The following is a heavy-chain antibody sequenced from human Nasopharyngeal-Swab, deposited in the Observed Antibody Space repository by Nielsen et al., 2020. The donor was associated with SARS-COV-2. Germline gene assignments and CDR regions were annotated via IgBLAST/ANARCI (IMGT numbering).Heavy chain of an antibody. CDR1: GFTFSSYN. CDR2: ISSGGSYI. CDR3: ARALGYSYGKDAFDI. D-gene: IGHD5-18*01. J-gene: IGHJ3*02. V-gene: IGHV3-21*01. Sequence: GGSLRLSCAASGFTFSSYNMNWVRQAPGKGLEWVSSISSGGSYIYYADSVKGRFTISRDNAKNSLYLQMNSLRAEDTAVFYCARALGYSYGKDAFDIWGQGTMVTVSS.